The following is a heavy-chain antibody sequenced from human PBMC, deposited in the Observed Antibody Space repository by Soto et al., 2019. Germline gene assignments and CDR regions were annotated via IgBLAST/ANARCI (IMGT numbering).Heavy chain of an antibody. V-gene: IGHV1-69*13. J-gene: IGHJ4*02. CDR2: IIPIFGTA. Sequence: SVKVSCKASGGTFSSHAISWVRQAPGQGLEWMGGIIPIFGTANYAQKFQGRVTITADESTSTAYMELSSLRSEDTAVYYCARLVLDWNLGWPFDYWGQGTLVTVSS. D-gene: IGHD1-7*01. CDR1: GGTFSSHA. CDR3: ARLVLDWNLGWPFDY.